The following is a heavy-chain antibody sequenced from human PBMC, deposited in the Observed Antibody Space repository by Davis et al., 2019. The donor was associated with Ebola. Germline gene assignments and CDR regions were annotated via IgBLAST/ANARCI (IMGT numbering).Heavy chain of an antibody. Sequence: GGSLRLSCAASGFTFSSYAMSWVRQAPGKGLEWVSAISGSGGSTYYADSVKGRFTISRDNSKNTLYLQMNSLRAEDTAVYYCARLLRKSLQQLSTYYFDYWGQGTLVTVSS. J-gene: IGHJ4*02. D-gene: IGHD6-13*01. CDR1: GFTFSSYA. V-gene: IGHV3-23*01. CDR2: ISGSGGST. CDR3: ARLLRKSLQQLSTYYFDY.